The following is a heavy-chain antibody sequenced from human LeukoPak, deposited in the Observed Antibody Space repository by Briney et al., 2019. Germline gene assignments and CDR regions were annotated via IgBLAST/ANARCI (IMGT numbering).Heavy chain of an antibody. Sequence: SETLSLTCAVYGGSFSGYYWSWIRQPPGKGLEWIGEINHSGSTNYNPSLKSRVTISVDTSKNQFSLKLSSVTAADTAVYYCARGQSSTSGWFDPRGQGTLVTVSS. CDR1: GGSFSGYY. D-gene: IGHD2-2*01. J-gene: IGHJ5*02. CDR3: ARGQSSTSGWFDP. V-gene: IGHV4-34*01. CDR2: INHSGST.